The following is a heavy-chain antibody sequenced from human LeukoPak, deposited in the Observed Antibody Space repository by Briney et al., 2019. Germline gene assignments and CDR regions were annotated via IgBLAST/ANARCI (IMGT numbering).Heavy chain of an antibody. CDR2: MNHSGST. V-gene: IGHV4-39*07. CDR1: GGSISSSIYY. D-gene: IGHD3-10*01. Sequence: SETLSLTCTVSGGSISSSIYYWGWIRQPPGKGLEWIGEMNHSGSTNYNPSLKSRVTISVDTSKNQFSLKLSSVTAADTAVYYCARRLGRKFGERFYYYHYMDVWGKGTTVTISS. J-gene: IGHJ6*03. CDR3: ARRLGRKFGERFYYYHYMDV.